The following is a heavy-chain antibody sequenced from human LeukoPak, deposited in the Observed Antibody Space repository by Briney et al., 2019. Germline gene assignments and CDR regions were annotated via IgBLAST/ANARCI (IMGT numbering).Heavy chain of an antibody. Sequence: SETLSLTCTVSGGSISSYYWSWIRQPPGKGLEWIGYIYYSGSTNCNPSLKSRVTISVDTSKNQFSLKLSSVTAADTAVYYCARSLTGYSSSWPDYYFDYWGQGTLVTVSS. CDR1: GGSISSYY. J-gene: IGHJ4*02. D-gene: IGHD6-13*01. V-gene: IGHV4-59*01. CDR2: IYYSGST. CDR3: ARSLTGYSSSWPDYYFDY.